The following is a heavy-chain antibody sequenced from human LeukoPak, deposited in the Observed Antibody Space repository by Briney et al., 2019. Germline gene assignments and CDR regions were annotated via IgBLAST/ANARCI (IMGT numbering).Heavy chain of an antibody. CDR3: AKVVSGYHFDY. CDR2: ISGSGGNT. J-gene: IGHJ4*02. Sequence: GSLRPSFVVSGINLSNYGLSWVRQAPGKGPEWVSGISGSGGNTYYADSVKGRFTISRDNSQNTLYLQMNTLRAEDTAGYHCAKVVSGYHFDYWGQGTLVTVST. CDR1: GINLSNYG. V-gene: IGHV3-23*01. D-gene: IGHD5-12*01.